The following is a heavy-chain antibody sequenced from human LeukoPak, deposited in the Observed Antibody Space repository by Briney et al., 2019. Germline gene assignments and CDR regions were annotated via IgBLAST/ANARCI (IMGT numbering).Heavy chain of an antibody. J-gene: IGHJ4*02. D-gene: IGHD1-14*01. V-gene: IGHV4-59*01. CDR1: GGSISSYY. CDR3: ARGPTDSPNRPYDY. Sequence: SETLSLTCTVSGGSISSYYWSWIRQPPGKGLEWIGYMSYSGSTNYNPSLKSRVTFSVDTSKNQFSLQLSSVTAADTAVYYCARGPTDSPNRPYDYWGQGTLVTVS. CDR2: MSYSGST.